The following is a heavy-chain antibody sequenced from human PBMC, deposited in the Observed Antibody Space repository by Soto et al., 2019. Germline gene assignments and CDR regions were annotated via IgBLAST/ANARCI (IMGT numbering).Heavy chain of an antibody. CDR1: GYTFTSYD. J-gene: IGHJ4*02. CDR2: MNPNSGNT. CDR3: ARGLDEKYDFWSGYQEPHFDY. Sequence: GASVKVSCKASGYTFTSYDINWVRQATGQGLEWMGWMNPNSGNTGYAQKFQGRVTMTRNTSISTAYMELSSLRSEDTAVYYCARGLDEKYDFWSGYQEPHFDYWGQGTLVTVSS. D-gene: IGHD3-3*01. V-gene: IGHV1-8*01.